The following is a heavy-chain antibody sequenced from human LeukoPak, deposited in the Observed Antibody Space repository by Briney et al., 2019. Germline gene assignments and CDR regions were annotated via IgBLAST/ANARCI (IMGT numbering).Heavy chain of an antibody. D-gene: IGHD4-11*01. CDR2: ISSFSNYI. Sequence: GGSLRLSCAAHGLTFSTYGMNWVRQAPGKWLEWVSYISSFSNYIYYADSVRGRFIISRDNAKNSLYLQMDSLRVEDTAVYYCARRQDSHDWIDTWGQGTLVTVSS. CDR1: GLTFSTYG. CDR3: ARRQDSHDWIDT. V-gene: IGHV3-21*06. J-gene: IGHJ5*02.